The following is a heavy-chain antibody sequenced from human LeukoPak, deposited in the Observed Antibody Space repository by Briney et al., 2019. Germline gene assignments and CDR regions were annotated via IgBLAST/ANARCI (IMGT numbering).Heavy chain of an antibody. CDR1: GYTFTIYY. J-gene: IGHJ4*02. D-gene: IGHD3-10*01. CDR3: TGNYYGSGSYADFDY. V-gene: IGHV1-46*01. CDR2: INPSGGSK. Sequence: GASVKVSCKASGYTFTIYYIHWVRQAPGQGLEWMGIINPSGGSKSYTQKFQGRVTMTRDTSTSTVYMELSSLKSEDTAVYYCTGNYYGSGSYADFDYWGQGTLVTVSS.